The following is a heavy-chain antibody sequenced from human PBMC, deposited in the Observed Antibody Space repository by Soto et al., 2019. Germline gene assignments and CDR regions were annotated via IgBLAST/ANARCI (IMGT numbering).Heavy chain of an antibody. CDR2: IIPMFGTT. Sequence: QVQLVQSGAEVKKPGSSVKVSCKASGGTFNNYAISWVRQAPGLGLEWMGGIIPMFGTTNYVQKFQDRVTITADESASTAYMELSSMRSEDTAVYFGARGGWTGNFGMDVWGQGTTVTVSS. D-gene: IGHD3-10*01. V-gene: IGHV1-69*01. CDR1: GGTFNNYA. CDR3: ARGGWTGNFGMDV. J-gene: IGHJ6*01.